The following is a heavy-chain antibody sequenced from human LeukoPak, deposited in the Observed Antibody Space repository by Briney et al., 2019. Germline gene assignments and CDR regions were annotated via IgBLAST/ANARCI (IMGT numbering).Heavy chain of an antibody. V-gene: IGHV1-18*01. Sequence: ASVKVSCKASGYTFTSYGISWVRQAPGQGLEWMGWISAYNGNTNYAQKLQGRVTMTTDTSTSTAYMELRSLRSDDTAVYYCARAHYYDSSGYDLDYWGQGTLVTVSS. D-gene: IGHD3-22*01. CDR3: ARAHYYDSSGYDLDY. CDR1: GYTFTSYG. J-gene: IGHJ4*02. CDR2: ISAYNGNT.